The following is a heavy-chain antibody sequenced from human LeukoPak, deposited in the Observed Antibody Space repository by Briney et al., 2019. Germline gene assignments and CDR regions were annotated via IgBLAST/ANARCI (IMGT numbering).Heavy chain of an antibody. J-gene: IGHJ4*02. CDR3: AKRGSSTVTSLY. CDR2: ISGSGGST. V-gene: IGHV3-23*01. Sequence: GGSLRLSCAASGFTFSSYAMSWVRQAPGKGLEWVSAISGSGGSTYYADSVKGRFTISRDSSKNTLYLQMNSLRAEDTAVYYCAKRGSSTVTSLYWGQGTLVTVSS. D-gene: IGHD4-17*01. CDR1: GFTFSSYA.